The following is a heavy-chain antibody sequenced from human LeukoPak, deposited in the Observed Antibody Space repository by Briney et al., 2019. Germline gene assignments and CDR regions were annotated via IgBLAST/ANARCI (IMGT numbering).Heavy chain of an antibody. Sequence: SEALSLTCTVSGGSISSSSYYWGWIRQPPGKRLEWIGSIYYSRSTYYNPSLKSRVTISVDTSKNLFSLKLSSVTAADTAVYYCASGQGGQWLVRRYFVYWCQGTLVTVSS. CDR2: IYYSRST. J-gene: IGHJ4*02. CDR1: GGSISSSSYY. V-gene: IGHV4-39*02. CDR3: ASGQGGQWLVRRYFVY. D-gene: IGHD6-19*01.